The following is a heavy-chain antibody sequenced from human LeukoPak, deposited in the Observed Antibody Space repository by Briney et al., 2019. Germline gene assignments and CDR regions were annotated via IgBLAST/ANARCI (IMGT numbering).Heavy chain of an antibody. Sequence: PGGSLRLSCAASGFTFSSYAMSWVRQAPGKGLEWVSVMSGSGNSTFYADSVKGRFTISRDNSKNTLYLQMKSLRVEDTAIYYCAKDQEYSYNAARGFFDYWGQGTLVTVSS. D-gene: IGHD5-18*01. CDR2: MSGSGNST. CDR1: GFTFSSYA. J-gene: IGHJ4*02. V-gene: IGHV3-23*01. CDR3: AKDQEYSYNAARGFFDY.